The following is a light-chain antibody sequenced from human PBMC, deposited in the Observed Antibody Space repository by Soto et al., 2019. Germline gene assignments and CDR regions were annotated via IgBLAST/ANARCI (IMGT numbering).Light chain of an antibody. J-gene: IGKJ2*02. CDR1: QGLSSW. CDR3: QKANSFPRT. Sequence: DIQMTQSPSSVSASVGDRVTITCRASQGLSSWLAWYQQKPGIAPKLLIYATSNLQSGVPSRFSGSGSGTDFTLTFSSLQPQDFATYYCQKANSFPRTFGQGTKLEIK. CDR2: ATS. V-gene: IGKV1-12*01.